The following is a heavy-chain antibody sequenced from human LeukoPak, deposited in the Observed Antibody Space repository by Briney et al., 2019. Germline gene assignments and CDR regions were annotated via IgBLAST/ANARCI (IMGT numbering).Heavy chain of an antibody. D-gene: IGHD5-12*01. CDR1: GITFSTYS. J-gene: IGHJ4*02. V-gene: IGHV3-48*01. CDR2: ISSSRSSI. CDR3: AKNGDYTGFDPYFDY. Sequence: GGSLRLSCVASGITFSTYSMNWVRQAPGKGLEWVSYISSSRSSIYYADSVKGRFTISRDNAKNSLYPQMNSLRAEDTAVYYCAKNGDYTGFDPYFDYWGQGTLVTVSS.